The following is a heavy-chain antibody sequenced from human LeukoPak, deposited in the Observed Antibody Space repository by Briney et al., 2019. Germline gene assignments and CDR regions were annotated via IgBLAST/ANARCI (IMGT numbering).Heavy chain of an antibody. CDR3: SSDSSGYYSADY. V-gene: IGHV1-2*02. CDR2: INPNSGGT. D-gene: IGHD3-22*01. CDR1: GYTFTGYY. J-gene: IGHJ4*02. Sequence: GASVKVSCKASGYTFTGYYMHWVRQAPGQGLEWMGWINPNSGGTNYAQNFQGRVTITADKSTSTAYMELSSLRSEDTAVYYCSSDSSGYYSADYWGQGTLVTVSS.